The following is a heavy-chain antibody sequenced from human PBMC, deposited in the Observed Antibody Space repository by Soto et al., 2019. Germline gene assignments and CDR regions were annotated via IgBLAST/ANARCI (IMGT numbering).Heavy chain of an antibody. V-gene: IGHV3-23*01. CDR2: ISGSGGTT. Sequence: EVQLLESGGGLVQPGGSLRLSCAASGFTFSNYAMSWVRQAPGKGLEWVSIISGSGGTTYHADSVKDRFTISRDNSKNTLFLQMNSLRADDTAVYYCAKGVAVGFHFGSSTDRGFDPWGQGTLVTVSS. J-gene: IGHJ5*02. CDR1: GFTFSNYA. D-gene: IGHD6-6*01. CDR3: AKGVAVGFHFGSSTDRGFDP.